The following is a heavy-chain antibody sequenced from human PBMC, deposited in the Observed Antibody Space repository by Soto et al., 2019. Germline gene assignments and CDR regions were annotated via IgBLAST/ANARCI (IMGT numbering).Heavy chain of an antibody. V-gene: IGHV3-21*01. Sequence: EVQLVESGGGLVKPGGSLRLSCAASGFSFSDYSMNWVRQAPGTGLEWVASISSGGSHIYYADSVKGRFTISRDNAKNSLSMQMSRLRVEDTAVYSCARDPVYKPASSIFGVASWGQGTLVTVST. CDR2: ISSGGSHI. CDR1: GFSFSDYS. CDR3: ARDPVYKPASSIFGVAS. D-gene: IGHD3-3*01. J-gene: IGHJ4*02.